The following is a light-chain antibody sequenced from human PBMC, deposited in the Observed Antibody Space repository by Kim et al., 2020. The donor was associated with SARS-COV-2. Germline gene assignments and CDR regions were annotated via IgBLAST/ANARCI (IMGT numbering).Light chain of an antibody. CDR1: QSITSNY. Sequence: PGERATLSCRASQSITSNYLAWYQQKPGQTPRLLIYGASSRATGIPDRFSGSGSGTDFTLTISRLEPEDFAVYYCQQYGGSAPFGGGTKVDI. V-gene: IGKV3-20*01. CDR3: QQYGGSAP. J-gene: IGKJ4*01. CDR2: GAS.